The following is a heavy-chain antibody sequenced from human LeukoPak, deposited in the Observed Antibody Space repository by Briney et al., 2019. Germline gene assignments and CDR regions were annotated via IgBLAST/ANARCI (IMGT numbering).Heavy chain of an antibody. CDR3: AGLVGRYSSGLYYYYFDY. CDR1: GDSINSLDL. J-gene: IGHJ4*02. V-gene: IGHV4-4*02. CDR2: MYLSGTT. Sequence: SGTLSLTCAVSGDSINSLDLWSWVRQPPGKGLEWIGEMYLSGTTHSNPSVKSRVTISIDKSKNQFFLNLSSVTAADTAVHYCAGLVGRYSSGLYYYYFDYWGQGTLVTVSS. D-gene: IGHD3-22*01.